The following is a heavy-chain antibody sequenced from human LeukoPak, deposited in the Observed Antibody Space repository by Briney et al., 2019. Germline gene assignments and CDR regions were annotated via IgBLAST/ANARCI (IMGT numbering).Heavy chain of an antibody. V-gene: IGHV1-46*01. J-gene: IGHJ5*02. D-gene: IGHD2-2*01. Sequence: ASVKVSCKASGYTSTSYYMHWVRQAPGQGLEWMGIINPSGGSTSYAQKFQGRVTMTRDTSTSTVYMELSSLRSEDTAVYYCARDAILTYCSSTSCYPISYNWFDPRGQGTLVTVSS. CDR3: ARDAILTYCSSTSCYPISYNWFDP. CDR1: GYTSTSYY. CDR2: INPSGGST.